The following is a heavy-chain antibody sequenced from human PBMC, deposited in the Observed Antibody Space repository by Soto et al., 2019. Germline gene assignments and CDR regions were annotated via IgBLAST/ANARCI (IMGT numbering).Heavy chain of an antibody. V-gene: IGHV3-23*04. CDR2: ASGRGDRT. J-gene: IGHJ4*02. CDR1: GFTFSSYS. Sequence: EVQLVQSGGGLVQPGGSLGLSCTASGFTFSSYSMTWVRLSPGKGLEWVSAASGRGDRTYYADSVSGRFTISRDKSKSTLFLQMNNLRVEDTAIYYCAKDIRTVWEHYHLFDYCGQGVLVTVSS. D-gene: IGHD1-26*01. CDR3: AKDIRTVWEHYHLFDY.